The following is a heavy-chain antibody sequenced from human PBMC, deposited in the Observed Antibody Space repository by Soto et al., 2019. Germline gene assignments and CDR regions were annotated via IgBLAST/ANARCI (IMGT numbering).Heavy chain of an antibody. CDR3: AAVPSSGWYLGYYYYGMDV. D-gene: IGHD6-19*01. Sequence: QMQLVQSGPEVKKPGTSVKVSCIASGFTLTRAAMQWVRQARGQRLEWIGWIVVGSGNTNYAQKFQERVTITRDMSTSTAYMELSSLRSEDTAVYYYAAVPSSGWYLGYYYYGMDVWGQGTTVTVSS. CDR2: IVVGSGNT. J-gene: IGHJ6*02. V-gene: IGHV1-58*02. CDR1: GFTLTRAA.